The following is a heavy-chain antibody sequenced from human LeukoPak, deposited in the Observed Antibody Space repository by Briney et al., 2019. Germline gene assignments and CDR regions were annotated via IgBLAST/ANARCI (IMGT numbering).Heavy chain of an antibody. CDR2: IYDSGST. CDR3: ARQSNSGSSLSYFDY. J-gene: IGHJ4*02. CDR1: GVSISSYY. V-gene: IGHV4-59*01. D-gene: IGHD2/OR15-2a*01. Sequence: SETLSLTCTVSGVSISSYYWSWIRQPPGKGLEWIGNIYDSGSTNYNPSLKSRVTISVDTSKNQCSLKLSSVTAADTAVYYCARQSNSGSSLSYFDYWGQGTLVNVSS.